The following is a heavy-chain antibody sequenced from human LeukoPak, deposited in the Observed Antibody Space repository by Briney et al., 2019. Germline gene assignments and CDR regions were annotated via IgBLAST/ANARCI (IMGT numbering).Heavy chain of an antibody. D-gene: IGHD6-19*01. Sequence: SETLSLTCTVSGGSISSYYWSWIRQPPGKGLEWIGYIFNSANTNYNPSLKSRVTISGDTSKNQFSLKLTSMTAADTAMYYCARHPPGAASGWSPFDYWGQGTLVTVSS. CDR2: IFNSANT. CDR3: ARHPPGAASGWSPFDY. CDR1: GGSISSYY. J-gene: IGHJ4*02. V-gene: IGHV4-59*08.